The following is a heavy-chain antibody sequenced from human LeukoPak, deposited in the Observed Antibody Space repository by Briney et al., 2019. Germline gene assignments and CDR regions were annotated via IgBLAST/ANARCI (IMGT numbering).Heavy chain of an antibody. D-gene: IGHD1-26*01. CDR1: GFSFSTYS. V-gene: IGHV3-21*01. CDR3: ARLLGATG. CDR2: ISSSSNYI. J-gene: IGHJ4*02. Sequence: GGSLTLSCAACGFSFSTYSMLWVRQAPGKGLAGVSSISSSSNYIYYPDTVKGRFTISRDNAKNSLFLQMNSLGAEDTGVYYCARLLGATGWGQGTLVTVSS.